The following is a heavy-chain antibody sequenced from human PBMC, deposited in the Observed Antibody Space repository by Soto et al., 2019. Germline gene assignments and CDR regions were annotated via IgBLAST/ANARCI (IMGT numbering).Heavy chain of an antibody. Sequence: GGSLRLSCAASGFTFSSYAMSWVRQAPGKGLEWVSAISGSGGSTYYADSVKGRFTISRDNSKNTLYLQMNSLRAEDTAVYYCAKDRNYYDSSGYYWGFDYWGQGTLVTVSS. CDR2: ISGSGGST. CDR1: GFTFSSYA. D-gene: IGHD3-22*01. CDR3: AKDRNYYDSSGYYWGFDY. V-gene: IGHV3-23*01. J-gene: IGHJ4*02.